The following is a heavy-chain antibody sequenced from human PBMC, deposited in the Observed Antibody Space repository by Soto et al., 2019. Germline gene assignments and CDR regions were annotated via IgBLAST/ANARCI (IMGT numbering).Heavy chain of an antibody. D-gene: IGHD2-21*02. V-gene: IGHV3-23*01. CDR2: INPGGDYT. Sequence: GGSLRLSCAASGFTFSSFALSWVRQAPGKGLEWVSVINPGGDYTDYTDSVKGRFTISRDNYKNTLFLQMNNLRVEDTAVYYCTKDRGDAYWGQGTLVTVSS. CDR1: GFTFSSFA. CDR3: TKDRGDAY. J-gene: IGHJ4*02.